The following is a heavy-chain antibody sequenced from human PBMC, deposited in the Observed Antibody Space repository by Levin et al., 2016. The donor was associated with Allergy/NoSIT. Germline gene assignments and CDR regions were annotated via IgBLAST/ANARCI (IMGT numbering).Heavy chain of an antibody. Sequence: VRQMPGKGLEWMGRIDPSDSYTNYSPSFQGHVTISADKSISTAYLQWSSLKASDTAMYYCASTYYYDSSGLPGAFDIWGQGTMVTVSS. CDR2: IDPSDSYT. V-gene: IGHV5-10-1*01. D-gene: IGHD3-22*01. CDR3: ASTYYYDSSGLPGAFDI. J-gene: IGHJ3*02.